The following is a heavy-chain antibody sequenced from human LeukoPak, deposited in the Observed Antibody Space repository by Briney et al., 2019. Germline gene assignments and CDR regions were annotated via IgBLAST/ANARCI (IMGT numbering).Heavy chain of an antibody. CDR3: AKNVALYSGNYYGS. CDR1: GFTFSSDA. V-gene: IGHV3-23*01. D-gene: IGHD1-26*01. J-gene: IGHJ5*02. Sequence: PPGGSLRLSCAASGFTFSSDAMSWVRQAPGKGLEWVSGISGSGGSTYYADSVKGRFTIFRDNSKSTLYLQMNSLRAEDTAVYYCAKNVALYSGNYYGSWGQGTLVTVSS. CDR2: ISGSGGST.